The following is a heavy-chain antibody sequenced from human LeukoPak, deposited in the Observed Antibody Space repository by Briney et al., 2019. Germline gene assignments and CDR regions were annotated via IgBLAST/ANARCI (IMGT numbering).Heavy chain of an antibody. D-gene: IGHD3-10*01. J-gene: IGHJ4*02. CDR3: ARDLLNYGSAYYDVGIFDS. CDR1: GFSFSTSG. CDR2: ISKDGRKN. V-gene: IGHV3-30*04. Sequence: GGSLRLSCEASGFSFSTSGVHWVCQAPGKGLEWMAVISKDGRKNHYADSVKGRFTISRDNSKSTLFLQMNSLRPEDTAIYYCARDLLNYGSAYYDVGIFDSWGQGTLVTVSS.